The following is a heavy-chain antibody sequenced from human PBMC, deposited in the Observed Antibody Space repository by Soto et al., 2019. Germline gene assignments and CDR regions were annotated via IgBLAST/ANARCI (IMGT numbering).Heavy chain of an antibody. J-gene: IGHJ6*02. Sequence: EVQLLESGGGLVQPGGSLRLSCEATGFIFNYFSISWLRQAPGKGPEWVSVITANIESTDYAEAVKGRFTISRDNSKNTVYLQINSLRAEDTAIYFCARPPNGAFFHRVVDVWGQGTTVIVSS. CDR3: ARPPNGAFFHRVVDV. D-gene: IGHD3-3*02. CDR1: GFIFNYFS. CDR2: ITANIEST. V-gene: IGHV3-23*01.